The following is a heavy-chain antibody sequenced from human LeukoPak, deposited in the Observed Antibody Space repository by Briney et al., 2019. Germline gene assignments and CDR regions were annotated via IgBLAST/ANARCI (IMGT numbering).Heavy chain of an antibody. CDR2: IYSDNT. Sequence: GGSLRLSCTVSGFTVSSNSMSWVRQAPGKGLEWVSFIYSDNTHYSDSVKGRFTISRDNSKNTLYLQMNSLRAEDTAVYYCARLGYSGSYYERTFDIWGQGTMVTVSS. D-gene: IGHD1-26*01. J-gene: IGHJ3*02. V-gene: IGHV3-53*01. CDR1: GFTVSSNS. CDR3: ARLGYSGSYYERTFDI.